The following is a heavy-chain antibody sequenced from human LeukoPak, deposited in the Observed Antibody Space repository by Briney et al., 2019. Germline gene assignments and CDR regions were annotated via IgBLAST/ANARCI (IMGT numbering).Heavy chain of an antibody. CDR1: GLTFSRYG. CDR2: IRFHRSDK. Sequence: GGSLRLSCAASGLTFSRYGMHWVRQAPGRGLEWVAFIRFHRSDKYYVDSVKGRFTISRDNPKNTLYLQMNSLRTEDTAVYYCAKEVGGYDRFDFWGQGTLVTVSS. D-gene: IGHD5-12*01. J-gene: IGHJ4*02. V-gene: IGHV3-30*02. CDR3: AKEVGGYDRFDF.